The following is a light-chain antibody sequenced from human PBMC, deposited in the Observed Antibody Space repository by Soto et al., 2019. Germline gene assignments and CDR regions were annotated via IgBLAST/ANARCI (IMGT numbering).Light chain of an antibody. Sequence: QSALTQPASVSGSPGQSITISCTGTSSDVGGYNYVSWYQHHPGKAPKLMIYDVSNRPSGVSNRFSGSKAGNTASLTSCGLQAEDEADYYCSSYTSSSTLIFGTGTKLTVL. CDR1: SSDVGGYNY. CDR2: DVS. V-gene: IGLV2-14*03. CDR3: SSYTSSSTLI. J-gene: IGLJ1*01.